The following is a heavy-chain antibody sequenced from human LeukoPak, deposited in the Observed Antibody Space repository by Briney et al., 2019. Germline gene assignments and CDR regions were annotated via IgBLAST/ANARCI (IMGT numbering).Heavy chain of an antibody. D-gene: IGHD5-18*01. CDR1: GGSFSSYY. CDR2: IYYSGST. V-gene: IGHV4-59*01. CDR3: AREASGYSYGLYNWFDP. Sequence: SETLSLTCAVYGGSFSSYYWSWIRQPPGKGLEWIAYIYYSGSTNYNPSLKSRVTISVDTSKNQFSLKLSSVTAADTAVYYCAREASGYSYGLYNWFDPWGQGTLVTVSS. J-gene: IGHJ5*02.